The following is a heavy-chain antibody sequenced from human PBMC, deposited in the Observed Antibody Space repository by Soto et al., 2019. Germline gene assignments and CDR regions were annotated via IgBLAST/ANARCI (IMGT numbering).Heavy chain of an antibody. CDR3: ARDGRHFDCFHYYYGMDV. D-gene: IGHD3-9*01. CDR2: IKQDGSEK. Sequence: EVQLVESGGGLVQPGGSLRLSCAASGFTFSSYWMSWVRQAPGKGLEWVANIKQDGSEKYYVDSVKGRFTISRDNAKNSLYLQMNSLRAEDTAVYYCARDGRHFDCFHYYYGMDVWGQGTTVTVSS. V-gene: IGHV3-7*01. CDR1: GFTFSSYW. J-gene: IGHJ6*02.